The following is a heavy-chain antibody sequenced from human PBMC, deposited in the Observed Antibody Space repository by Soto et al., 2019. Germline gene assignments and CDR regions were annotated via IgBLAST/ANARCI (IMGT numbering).Heavy chain of an antibody. CDR3: ARHYTSGSRNWFDP. D-gene: IGHD6-19*01. CDR1: GGSINSSSYF. CDR2: IYYSGST. V-gene: IGHV4-39*01. J-gene: IGHJ5*02. Sequence: QLQLQESGPGLVKPSETLSLTCSVSGGSINSSSYFWGWVRQPPGKGLEWIGSIYYSGSTYYNASLRSRVTISVDTSKIQFSLKLSSVTAADTAVFYCARHYTSGSRNWFDPWGQGTLVTVSS.